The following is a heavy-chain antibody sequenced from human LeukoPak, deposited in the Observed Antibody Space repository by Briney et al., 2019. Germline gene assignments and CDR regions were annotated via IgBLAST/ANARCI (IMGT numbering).Heavy chain of an antibody. Sequence: SETLSLTCTVSGGSISSSSYYWGWIRQPPGKGLEWIESIYYSGSTYYNPSLKSRVIISVDTSKNQFSLKLSSVTAADTAVYYCARVTGYMIEDYFDYWGQGTLVTVSS. CDR1: GGSISSSSYY. J-gene: IGHJ4*02. V-gene: IGHV4-39*07. CDR3: ARVTGYMIEDYFDY. D-gene: IGHD3-22*01. CDR2: IYYSGST.